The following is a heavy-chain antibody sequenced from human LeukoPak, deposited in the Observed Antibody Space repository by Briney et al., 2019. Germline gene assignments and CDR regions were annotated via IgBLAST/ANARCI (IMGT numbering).Heavy chain of an antibody. J-gene: IGHJ4*02. CDR1: GGSISSGGYY. Sequence: PSETLSLTCTVSGGSISSGGYYWSWIRQPPGKGLEWIGEINHSGSTNYNPSLKSRVTISVDTSKNQFSLKLSSVTAADTAVYYCARVAVVPAAMDYWGQGTLVTVSS. CDR3: ARVAVVPAAMDY. D-gene: IGHD2-2*01. CDR2: INHSGST. V-gene: IGHV4-39*07.